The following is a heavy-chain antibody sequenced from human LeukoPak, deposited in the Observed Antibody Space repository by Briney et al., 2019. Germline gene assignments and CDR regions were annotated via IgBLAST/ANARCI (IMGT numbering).Heavy chain of an antibody. V-gene: IGHV3-9*03. D-gene: IGHD3-10*01. J-gene: IGHJ3*02. CDR3: AKDIGSGSHRAFDI. CDR1: GFTFDDYA. Sequence: GRSLRLSCAASGFTFDDYAMHWVRQAPGKGLEGVAGISRKSDKIAYAESVKGRFTISRDNAKNSLYLQMNSLRAEDMALYYCAKDIGSGSHRAFDIWGQGTTVTVSS. CDR2: ISRKSDKI.